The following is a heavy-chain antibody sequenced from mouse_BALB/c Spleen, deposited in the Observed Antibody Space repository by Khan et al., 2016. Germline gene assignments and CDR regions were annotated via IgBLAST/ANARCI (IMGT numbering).Heavy chain of an antibody. V-gene: IGHV6-6*02. Sequence: EVKLEESGGGLVQPGGSMKLSCVASGFTFSNYWMNWVRQSPETGLEWVAEIRLKSNNYATHYAESVKGRFTISRDDTKSSVYLQMNNLRAEDTGIYYCTTGFAYWGQGTLVTVSA. CDR2: IRLKSNNYAT. CDR1: GFTFSNYW. J-gene: IGHJ3*01. CDR3: TTGFAY.